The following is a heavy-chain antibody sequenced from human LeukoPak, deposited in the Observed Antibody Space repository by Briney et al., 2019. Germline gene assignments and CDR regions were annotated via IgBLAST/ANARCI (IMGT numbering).Heavy chain of an antibody. CDR3: ANCNGWLPHNC. Sequence: GGSLRLSCAASGFTVSSNYMSWVRQAPGKGLEWVSGISGSSGTTFYADSVKGRFTISRDNSKNTLYLQMNSLRAEDTAIYYCANCNGWLPHNCWGQGTLVTVSS. CDR1: GFTVSSNY. V-gene: IGHV3-23*01. J-gene: IGHJ4*02. D-gene: IGHD6-19*01. CDR2: ISGSSGTT.